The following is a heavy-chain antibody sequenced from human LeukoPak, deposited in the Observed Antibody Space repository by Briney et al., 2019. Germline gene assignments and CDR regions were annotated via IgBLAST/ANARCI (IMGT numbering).Heavy chain of an antibody. V-gene: IGHV1-2*02. CDR2: INPNSGGT. CDR1: GYTFTGYY. Sequence: ASVKVSCKASGYTFTGYYKHWVRQAPGQGLEWMGWINPNSGGTNYAQKFQGRVTMTRDTSISTAYMELSRLRSDDTAVYYCARAPPEYYGGITGFDYWGQGTLVTVSS. D-gene: IGHD4-23*01. CDR3: ARAPPEYYGGITGFDY. J-gene: IGHJ4*02.